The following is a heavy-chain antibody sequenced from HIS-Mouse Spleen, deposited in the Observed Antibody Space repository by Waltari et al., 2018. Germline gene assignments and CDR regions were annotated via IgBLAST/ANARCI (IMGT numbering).Heavy chain of an antibody. CDR3: AREIPYSSSWYDWYFDL. D-gene: IGHD6-13*01. CDR2: IYYSGST. Sequence: QLQLQESGPGLVKPSVTLSPTCTVSGVSFSSSSYYWGWIRQPPGKGLEWIGSIYYSGSTYYNPSLKSRVTISVDTSKNQFSLKLSSVTAADTAVYYCAREIPYSSSWYDWYFDLWGRGTLVTVSS. V-gene: IGHV4-39*07. J-gene: IGHJ2*01. CDR1: GVSFSSSSYY.